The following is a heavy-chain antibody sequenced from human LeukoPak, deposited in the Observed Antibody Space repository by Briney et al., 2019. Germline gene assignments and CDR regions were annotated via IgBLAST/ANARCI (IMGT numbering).Heavy chain of an antibody. CDR2: INPNSGGT. D-gene: IGHD6-19*01. Sequence: ASVKVSCKASGYTFTGYYMHWVRQAPGQGLEWMGWINPNSGGTNYAQKFQGRVTMTRDTSISTAYMELSRLRSDDTAVYYCASFIAAVAGTSGYWGQGTLVTVSS. V-gene: IGHV1-2*02. CDR1: GYTFTGYY. CDR3: ASFIAAVAGTSGY. J-gene: IGHJ4*02.